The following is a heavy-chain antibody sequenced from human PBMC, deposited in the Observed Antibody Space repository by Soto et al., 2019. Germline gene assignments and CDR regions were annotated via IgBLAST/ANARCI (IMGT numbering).Heavy chain of an antibody. CDR3: ARDPASLTAAPHHFDY. CDR1: GFTFSSYS. D-gene: IGHD6-13*01. Sequence: PGGSLRLSCAASGFTFSSYSMNWVRQAPGKGLEWVSSISSSSSYIYYADSVKGRFTISRDNAKNSLYLQMNSLRAEDTAVYYCARDPASLTAAPHHFDYWGQGTLVTVSS. CDR2: ISSSSSYI. V-gene: IGHV3-21*01. J-gene: IGHJ4*02.